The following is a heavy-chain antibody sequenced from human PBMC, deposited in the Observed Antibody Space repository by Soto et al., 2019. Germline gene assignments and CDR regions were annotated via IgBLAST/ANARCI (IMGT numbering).Heavy chain of an antibody. CDR3: AKHHIVATIRDAFDI. CDR2: ISASGGTT. J-gene: IGHJ3*02. CDR1: GFTFSNYA. Sequence: GGSLRLSCATSGFTFSNYAMSWVRQAPGKGLEWVSTISASGGTTYYADSVKGHFTISRDNSRNTLYLHMNSLRAEDTAIFYCAKHHIVATIRDAFDIWGQGTMVTVSS. D-gene: IGHD5-12*01. V-gene: IGHV3-23*01.